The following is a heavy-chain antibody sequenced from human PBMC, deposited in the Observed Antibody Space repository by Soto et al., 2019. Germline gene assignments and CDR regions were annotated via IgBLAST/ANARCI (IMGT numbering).Heavy chain of an antibody. CDR1: GGSISSGGYY. D-gene: IGHD4-17*01. CDR3: ARESRYSRSTVTTFAY. V-gene: IGHV4-31*03. Sequence: QVQLQESGPGLVKPSQTLSLTCTVSGGSISSGGYYWSWIRQHPGKGLEWIGYIYYSGSTYYNPSLKSRFTIPVDRSKTQFPRKRSSVPAADTAVYYWARESRYSRSTVTTFAYWGQETLVTVSS. CDR2: IYYSGST. J-gene: IGHJ4*02.